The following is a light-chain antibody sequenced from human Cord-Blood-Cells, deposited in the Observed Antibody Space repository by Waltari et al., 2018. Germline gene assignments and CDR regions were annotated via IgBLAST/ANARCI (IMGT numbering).Light chain of an antibody. J-gene: IGLJ3*02. CDR3: SSYTSSSTWV. Sequence: QSALTQPASVSGSPGQSITISCTGTSRYVGGCNYGSWYQQHPGKAPKLMIYDVSNRPSGVSNRFSGSKSGNTASLTISGLQAEDEADYYCSSYTSSSTWVFGGGTKLTVL. CDR1: SRYVGGCNY. CDR2: DVS. V-gene: IGLV2-14*03.